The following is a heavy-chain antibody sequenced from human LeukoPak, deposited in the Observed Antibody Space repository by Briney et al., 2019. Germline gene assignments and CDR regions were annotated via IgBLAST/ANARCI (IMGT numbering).Heavy chain of an antibody. V-gene: IGHV4-59*08. D-gene: IGHD4-17*01. Sequence: SETLSLTCTVSGGYISSYYWSWIRQPPGKGLEWIGYIYYSGSANYNPSLKSRVTISVDTSKNQFSLTLTSVTAADTAVYYCASDRYGGYVLWGQGTLVTVSS. CDR2: IYYSGSA. CDR1: GGYISSYY. J-gene: IGHJ4*02. CDR3: ASDRYGGYVL.